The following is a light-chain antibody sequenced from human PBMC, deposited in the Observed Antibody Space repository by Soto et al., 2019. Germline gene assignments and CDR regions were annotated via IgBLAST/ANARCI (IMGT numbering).Light chain of an antibody. CDR1: SSNIGSNH. Sequence: QSVLTQSPSASGTPGQRVTISCSGSSSNIGSNHVYWYQQIPGTAPTLLIYKNNERPSGVPDRFSGSKSGTSASLAISGLRSEDEADYYCATWDGSLRGVVFGGGTKVTVL. CDR2: KNN. V-gene: IGLV1-47*01. J-gene: IGLJ2*01. CDR3: ATWDGSLRGVV.